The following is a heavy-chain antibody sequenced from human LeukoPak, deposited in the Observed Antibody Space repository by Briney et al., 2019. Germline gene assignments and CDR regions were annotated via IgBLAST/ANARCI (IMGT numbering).Heavy chain of an antibody. CDR2: INPSGGST. CDR1: GYTFTSYY. J-gene: IGHJ1*01. V-gene: IGHV1-46*01. Sequence: ASVKVSCKASGYTFTSYYMHWVRQAPRQGLEWMGIINPSGGSTSYAQKFQGRVTMTRDTSTSTVYMEQSSLRSEDTAVYYCARVGYCSSTSCYAGEYFQHWGQGTLVTVSS. CDR3: ARVGYCSSTSCYAGEYFQH. D-gene: IGHD2-2*03.